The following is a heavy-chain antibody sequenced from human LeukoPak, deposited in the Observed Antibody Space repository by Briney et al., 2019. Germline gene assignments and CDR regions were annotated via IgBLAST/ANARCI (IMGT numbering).Heavy chain of an antibody. J-gene: IGHJ4*02. CDR1: GASMNTYL. Sequence: SEILSLTCTVSGASMNTYLWSWIRQPPGKGLEWIGYVSYGGTTNYNPSLKSRVTISIDTSRNQFSLNLNSVTAADTAVYYCARSHGLYWGQGTLVTVSS. CDR3: ARSHGLY. V-gene: IGHV4-59*01. CDR2: VSYGGTT.